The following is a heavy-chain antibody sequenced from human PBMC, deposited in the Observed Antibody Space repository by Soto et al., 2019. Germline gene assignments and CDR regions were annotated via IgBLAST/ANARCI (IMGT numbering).Heavy chain of an antibody. CDR3: ARDHWDCSGGGCNPHQLNFFAMDV. V-gene: IGHV3-30*03. J-gene: IGHJ6*02. D-gene: IGHD2-15*01. Sequence: QVHLVESGGGGVQPGRSKRLSCVGSGFTFNDYAIHWVRQAPGKGLEWVAVISFDENNKFYADSVKGRFTISRDRSKTTAYLQMNNLRAEDTAVYYCARDHWDCSGGGCNPHQLNFFAMDVWGQGTTVTVSS. CDR1: GFTFNDYA. CDR2: ISFDENNK.